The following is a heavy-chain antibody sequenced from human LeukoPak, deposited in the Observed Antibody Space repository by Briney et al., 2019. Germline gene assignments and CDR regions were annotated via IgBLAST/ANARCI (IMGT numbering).Heavy chain of an antibody. V-gene: IGHV1-69*05. J-gene: IGHJ4*02. CDR2: IIPIFGTA. CDR3: ARGNSYGESLDY. CDR1: GGTFSSYA. D-gene: IGHD5-18*01. Sequence: SVKVSCKASGGTFSSYAISWVRQAPGQGLEWMGRIIPIFGTANYAQKFQGRVTIITDESTSTAYMELSSLRSEDTAVYYCARGNSYGESLDYWGQGTLVTVSS.